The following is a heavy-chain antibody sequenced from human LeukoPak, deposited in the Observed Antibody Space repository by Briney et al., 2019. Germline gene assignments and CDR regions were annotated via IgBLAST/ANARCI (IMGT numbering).Heavy chain of an antibody. D-gene: IGHD2-2*02. CDR3: ARDGPGYCSSTSCYTGNYYYYYMDV. CDR2: ISDYKGSQ. CDR1: GYIFTSYG. V-gene: IGHV1-18*01. J-gene: IGHJ6*03. Sequence: ASVKVSCKASGYIFTSYGFSGVRQAPGRGLEWMGWISDYKGSQNCAQKPQGRVTMTTDTSTSTAYMELRSLRSDDTAVYYCARDGPGYCSSTSCYTGNYYYYYMDVWGKGTTVTVSS.